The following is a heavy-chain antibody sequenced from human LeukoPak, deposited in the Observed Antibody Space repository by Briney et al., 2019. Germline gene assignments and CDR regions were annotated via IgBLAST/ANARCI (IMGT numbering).Heavy chain of an antibody. D-gene: IGHD6-13*01. CDR1: GFIFSSYA. CDR2: ISDSGSST. J-gene: IGHJ4*02. V-gene: IGHV3-23*01. Sequence: GGSLRLSCAASGFIFSSYAMSWVRQAPGKGLEWVSTISDSGSSTYYADSVKGRFTISRDNSKNTLYLQMNSLRDEDTAVYYCARGVAAAGTTLDYWGQGTLVTVSS. CDR3: ARGVAAAGTTLDY.